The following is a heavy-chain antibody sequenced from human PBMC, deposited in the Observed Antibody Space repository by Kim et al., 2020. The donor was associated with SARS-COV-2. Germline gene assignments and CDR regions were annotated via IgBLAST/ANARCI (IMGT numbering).Heavy chain of an antibody. CDR3: ARDVCTNGVCYTLFDY. CDR1: GYTFTGYY. Sequence: ASVKVSCKASGYTFTGYYMHWVRQAPGQGLEWMGRINPNSGGTNYAQKFQGRVTMTRDTSISTAYMELSRLRSDDTAVYYCARDVCTNGVCYTLFDYWGQGTLVTVSS. J-gene: IGHJ4*02. CDR2: INPNSGGT. D-gene: IGHD2-8*01. V-gene: IGHV1-2*06.